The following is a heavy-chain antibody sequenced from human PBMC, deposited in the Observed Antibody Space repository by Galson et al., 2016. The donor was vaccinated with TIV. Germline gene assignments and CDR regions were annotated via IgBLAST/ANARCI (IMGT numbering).Heavy chain of an antibody. D-gene: IGHD3-22*01. CDR1: GYSFTNYG. CDR2: ISTYNGYT. CDR3: ARGSTYYDTNGGGH. Sequence: SVKVSCKASGYSFTNYGIDWVRQAPGQGLEWMGWISTYNGYTDYAQKLQGRVTMTTDTSTSTAYMELRSLRSDDPAMYYCARGSTYYDTNGGGHGGQGTLVIVAS. J-gene: IGHJ4*02. V-gene: IGHV1-18*01.